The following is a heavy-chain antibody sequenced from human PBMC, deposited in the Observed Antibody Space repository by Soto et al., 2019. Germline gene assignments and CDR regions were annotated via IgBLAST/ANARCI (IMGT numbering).Heavy chain of an antibody. CDR2: ISGSGGST. Sequence: EVQLLESGGGLVQPGGSLRLSCAASGFTFSSYAMSWVRQAPGKGLEWVTAISGSGGSTYYADSVKGRFTISRDNSKNTLYLQMNSLRAQDMAVYYCAKKRGSDYYGSGSTLFYMDVWGKGTTVTVSS. J-gene: IGHJ6*03. CDR1: GFTFSSYA. CDR3: AKKRGSDYYGSGSTLFYMDV. D-gene: IGHD3-10*01. V-gene: IGHV3-23*01.